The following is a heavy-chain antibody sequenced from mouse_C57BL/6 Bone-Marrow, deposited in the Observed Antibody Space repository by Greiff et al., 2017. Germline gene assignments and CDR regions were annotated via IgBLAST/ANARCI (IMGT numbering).Heavy chain of an antibody. CDR3: GRDGYGFAD. Sequence: QVQLQQPGAELVKPGASVKLSCTASGYTFTSYWMHWVKQRPGQGLEWIGMIHPNSGSTNYNEKFKSKATLTVDRSSSTAYMQLSGQASEDSAVYYGGRDGYGFADWGQGTLVTVSA. J-gene: IGHJ3*01. V-gene: IGHV1-64*01. CDR1: GYTFTSYW. D-gene: IGHD2-2*01. CDR2: IHPNSGST.